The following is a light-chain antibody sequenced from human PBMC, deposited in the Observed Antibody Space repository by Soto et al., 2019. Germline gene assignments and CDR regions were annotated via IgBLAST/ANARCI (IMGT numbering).Light chain of an antibody. J-gene: IGLJ2*01. CDR2: EXX. CDR3: XXXAGAVV. V-gene: IGLV2-23*01. Sequence: QSALTQPASVSGSPGQSITLSCTGTNYNLVSWYQHHPGKAPKLMIYEXXXRPXGVSDRFSGSQSGNTASLTISGLQAEXXXXXXXXXXAGAVVFGGGTKLTVL. CDR1: NYNL.